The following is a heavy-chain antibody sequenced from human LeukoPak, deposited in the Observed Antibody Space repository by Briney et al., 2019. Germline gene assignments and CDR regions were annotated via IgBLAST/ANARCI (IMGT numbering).Heavy chain of an antibody. CDR2: INPSGGNT. CDR1: GYTLTSYY. V-gene: IGHV1-46*01. D-gene: IGHD2-15*01. J-gene: IGHJ4*02. CDR3: ARSVGYCSGGSCYSFDL. Sequence: ASVNVSFKASGYTLTSYYMHWVRQAPGQGLEGMGIINPSGGNTDYGQKFQGRVNKTRDTSTSTVYMELSSLRSEDTAVYHCARSVGYCSGGSCYSFDLWGQGTLVTVSS.